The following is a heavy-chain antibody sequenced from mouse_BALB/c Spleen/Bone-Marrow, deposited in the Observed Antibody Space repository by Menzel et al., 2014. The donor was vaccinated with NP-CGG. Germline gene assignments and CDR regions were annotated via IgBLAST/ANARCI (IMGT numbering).Heavy chain of an antibody. D-gene: IGHD2-4*01. Sequence: EVKVVESEPELVKPGASVKMSCKASGYSFTSFILHWVKMRPGQGLEWIGSINPYNDGTKYNEKFKGKAIPTSDKSSSSANMELSSLTSEDSAVYYCARAMIYYYAMDYWGQGTSVTVSS. CDR1: GYSFTSFI. V-gene: IGHV1-14*01. J-gene: IGHJ4*01. CDR2: INPYNDGT. CDR3: ARAMIYYYAMDY.